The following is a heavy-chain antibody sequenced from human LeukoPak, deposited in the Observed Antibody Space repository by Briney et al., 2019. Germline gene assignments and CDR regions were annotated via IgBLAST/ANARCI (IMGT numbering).Heavy chain of an antibody. V-gene: IGHV3-21*01. CDR3: ARGIVGAYYFDY. CDR2: ISSSSSYI. J-gene: IGHJ4*02. CDR1: GFTFSSYS. Sequence: GGSLRLSCAASGFTFSSYSMNWVSQAPGKGLEWVSSISSSSSYIYYADSVKGRFTISRDNGKNSLYLQMNSLRAEDTAVYYCARGIVGAYYFDYWGQGTLVTVSS. D-gene: IGHD1-26*01.